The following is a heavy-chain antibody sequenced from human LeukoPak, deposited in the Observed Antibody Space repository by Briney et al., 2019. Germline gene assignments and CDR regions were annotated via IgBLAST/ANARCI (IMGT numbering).Heavy chain of an antibody. V-gene: IGHV1-24*01. D-gene: IGHD1-26*01. CDR1: GYTLTELS. J-gene: IGHJ6*02. CDR3: ATDLRVGATTHYYYYYGMDV. Sequence: ASVKVSCKVSGYTLTELSMHWVRQAPGKGLEWMGGFDPEDGETIYAQKFQGRVTMTEDTSTDTAYMELSSLRSEDTAVYYCATDLRVGATTHYYYYYGMDVWGQGTTVTVSS. CDR2: FDPEDGET.